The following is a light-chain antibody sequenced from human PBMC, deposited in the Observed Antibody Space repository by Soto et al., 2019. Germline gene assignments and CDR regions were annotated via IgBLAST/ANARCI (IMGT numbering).Light chain of an antibody. CDR1: SSDVGNSDY. V-gene: IGLV2-14*03. CDR2: GVT. J-gene: IGLJ2*01. Sequence: QSALTQPASVSGSPGQSITISCTGTSSDVGNSDYVSWYQHHPGKAPKLMISGVTNRPSGVSNRFSGSKSGNTASLTISGLQAEDEAEYYCSSSATGTNSHVVFGGGTKLTVL. CDR3: SSSATGTNSHVV.